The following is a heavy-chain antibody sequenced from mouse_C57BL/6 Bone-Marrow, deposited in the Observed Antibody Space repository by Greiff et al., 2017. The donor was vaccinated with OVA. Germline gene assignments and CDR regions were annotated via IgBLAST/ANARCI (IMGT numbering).Heavy chain of an antibody. J-gene: IGHJ2*01. CDR1: GYTFTSYW. V-gene: IGHV1-64*01. CDR2: IHPNSGST. Sequence: QVQLQQPVAELVKPGASVKLSCKASGYTFTSYWMHWVKQRPGQGLEWIGMIHPNSGSTNYNEKFKSKATLTVDKSSSTAYMQLSSLTSEDSAVYYCARGYDGRSGYWGQGTTLTVSA. D-gene: IGHD1-1*01. CDR3: ARGYDGRSGY.